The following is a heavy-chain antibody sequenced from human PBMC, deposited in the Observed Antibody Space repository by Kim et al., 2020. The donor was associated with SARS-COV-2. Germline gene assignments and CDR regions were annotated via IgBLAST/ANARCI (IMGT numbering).Heavy chain of an antibody. CDR1: GFTFSNYW. CDR3: TRALDWLLFDY. D-gene: IGHD3-3*01. J-gene: IGHJ4*02. CDR2: IKYDGSTT. Sequence: GGSLRLSCAASGFTFSNYWMHWVRQAPGKGLVWVSRIKYDGSTTIYADSVKGRFTISRDNAKNTLYLQMNSLRVEDTAVYYCTRALDWLLFDYWGQGTLV. V-gene: IGHV3-74*01.